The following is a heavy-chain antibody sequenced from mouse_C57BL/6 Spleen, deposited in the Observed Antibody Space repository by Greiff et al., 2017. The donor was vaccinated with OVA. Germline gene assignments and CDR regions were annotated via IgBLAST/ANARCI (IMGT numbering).Heavy chain of an antibody. CDR3: AREGNWDAAY. V-gene: IGHV1-81*01. J-gene: IGHJ3*01. D-gene: IGHD4-1*01. Sequence: VQLQQSGAELARPGASVKLSCKASGYTFTSYGISWVKQRTGQGLEWIGEIYPRSGNTYYNEKFKGKATLTADKSSSTAYMELRSLTSEDSAVYFCAREGNWDAAYWGQGTLVTVSA. CDR2: IYPRSGNT. CDR1: GYTFTSYG.